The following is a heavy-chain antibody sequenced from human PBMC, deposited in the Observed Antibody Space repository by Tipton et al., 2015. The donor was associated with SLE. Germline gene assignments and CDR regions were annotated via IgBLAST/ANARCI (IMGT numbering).Heavy chain of an antibody. Sequence: TLSLTCTVSGGSISSHYWRWIRQPPGKGLEWIGYISYSGSTNYNPSLKSRVTISVDTSKNQFSLKLSSVTAADTAVYYCACAGGSWLFDPWGQGTLVTVSS. CDR3: ACAGGSWLFDP. D-gene: IGHD2-15*01. V-gene: IGHV4-59*11. CDR2: ISYSGST. CDR1: GGSISSHY. J-gene: IGHJ5*02.